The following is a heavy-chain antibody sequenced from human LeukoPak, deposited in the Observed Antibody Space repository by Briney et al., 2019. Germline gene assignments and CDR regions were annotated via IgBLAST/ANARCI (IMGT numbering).Heavy chain of an antibody. V-gene: IGHV5-51*01. Sequence: GESLKISCKGSGYSFTSYWIGWVRQMPGKGLEWMGIIYPGDSDTRYSPSFQGQVTISAVKSISTPYLQWSSLKASGTAMYYCARGAKYYYDSSGYYVDYWGQGTLVTVSS. D-gene: IGHD3-22*01. J-gene: IGHJ4*02. CDR1: GYSFTSYW. CDR3: ARGAKYYYDSSGYYVDY. CDR2: IYPGDSDT.